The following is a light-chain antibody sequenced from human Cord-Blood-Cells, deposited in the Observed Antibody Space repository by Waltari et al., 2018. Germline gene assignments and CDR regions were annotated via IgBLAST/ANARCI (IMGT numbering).Light chain of an antibody. V-gene: IGKV3-11*01. J-gene: IGKJ4*01. CDR2: DAS. Sequence: IVLTQSPATLSLCPGERATLSCRASQSVSSYLAWYQQKPGQAPRLLIYDASNRATRIPARFSGSGSGTDFTLTISRLEPEYFAVYYCQQRSKWPPTFGGGTKVEIK. CDR3: QQRSKWPPT. CDR1: QSVSSY.